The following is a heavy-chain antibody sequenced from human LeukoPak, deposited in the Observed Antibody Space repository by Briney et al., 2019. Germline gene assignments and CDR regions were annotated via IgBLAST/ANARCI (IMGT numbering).Heavy chain of an antibody. CDR3: DSYRHQYDDSRGYYHYYYGMDV. J-gene: IGHJ6*02. D-gene: IGHD3-22*01. CDR1: GGSISSYY. Sequence: KTSETLSLTCTVAGGSISSYYWSCIRQPPGKGLEWIGYIYYSGSTNYNPSLKSRVTMSVDTSKNQFSLKLRSVTAADTAVYYCDSYRHQYDDSRGYYHYYYGMDVWGQGTTVTVSS. CDR2: IYYSGST. V-gene: IGHV4-59*01.